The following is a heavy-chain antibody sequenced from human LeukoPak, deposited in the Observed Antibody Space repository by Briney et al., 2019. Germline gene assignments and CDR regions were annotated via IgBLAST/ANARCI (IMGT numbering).Heavy chain of an antibody. D-gene: IGHD1-7*01. V-gene: IGHV4-34*01. CDR3: ASFNWNYARKLGERSD. CDR1: GGSISSYY. CDR2: INHSGST. Sequence: SESLSLTCTVSGGSISSYYWSWIRQPPGKGLEWIGEINHSGSTNYNPSLKSRVTISVDTSKNQFSLKLSSVTAADTAVYYCASFNWNYARKLGERSDWGQGTLVTVSS. J-gene: IGHJ4*02.